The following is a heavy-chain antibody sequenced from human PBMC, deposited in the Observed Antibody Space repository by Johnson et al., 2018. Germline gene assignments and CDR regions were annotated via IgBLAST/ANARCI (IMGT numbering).Heavy chain of an antibody. V-gene: IGHV4-59*01. Sequence: QVQLQESGPGLVKPSETLSLTCTVSGGSISSYYWSWIRQPPGKGLEWIGYIYYSGSTNYNPSLKSRVTISGDTSKNQFPLKLSSVTAADTAVYYCARGDWNYGSDYYYYMDVWRKVTAVTVSS. J-gene: IGHJ6*03. D-gene: IGHD1-7*01. CDR3: ARGDWNYGSDYYYYMDV. CDR2: IYYSGST. CDR1: GGSISSYY.